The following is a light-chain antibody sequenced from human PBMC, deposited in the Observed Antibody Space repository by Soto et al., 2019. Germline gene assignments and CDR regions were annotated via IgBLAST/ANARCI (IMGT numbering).Light chain of an antibody. CDR2: GAS. CDR1: QTVSNTY. CDR3: QQYGTLPPT. V-gene: IGKV3-20*01. J-gene: IGKJ4*01. Sequence: EIVLTQSPGTLSLSPGERANLSCRASQTVSNTYLAWYQQRSGQAPKFLIYGASNRATGIPDRFSGSGSGTDFTLTISRLEPEDFAVYYCQQYGTLPPTFGGGTKVEI.